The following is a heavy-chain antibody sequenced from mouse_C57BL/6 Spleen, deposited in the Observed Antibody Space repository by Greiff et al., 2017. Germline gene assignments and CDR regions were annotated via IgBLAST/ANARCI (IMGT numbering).Heavy chain of an antibody. CDR2: IYPGSGST. CDR3: ARTTDDKRGMDY. D-gene: IGHD2-12*01. CDR1: GYTFTSYW. Sequence: VQLQQPGAELVKPGASVKMSCKASGYTFTSYWITWVKQRPGQGLEWIGEIYPGSGSTNYNEKFKRKATLTVDKSSSTAYMQLSSLTSEDSAVYCCARTTDDKRGMDYWGQGTSVTVSS. V-gene: IGHV1-55*01. J-gene: IGHJ4*01.